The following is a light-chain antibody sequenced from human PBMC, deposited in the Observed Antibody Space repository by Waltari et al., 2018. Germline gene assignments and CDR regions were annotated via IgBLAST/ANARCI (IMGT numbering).Light chain of an antibody. CDR2: GAS. CDR3: QQYHNSPLYS. J-gene: IGKJ2*03. Sequence: IVLTQSPGTLSLSPGERATLSCRASQTVSGTYLAWYQQKPGQAPSLLIFGASSRATGVPDRFIGSGSGTDFTLTISRLEPEDFAVYYCQQYHNSPLYSFGQGTKLEIK. V-gene: IGKV3-20*01. CDR1: QTVSGTY.